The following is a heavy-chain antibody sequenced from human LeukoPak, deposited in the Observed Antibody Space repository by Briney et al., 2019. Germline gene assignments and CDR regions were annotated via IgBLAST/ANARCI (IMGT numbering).Heavy chain of an antibody. V-gene: IGHV4-59*01. Sequence: SETLSLTCTVSGGSISSYYWSWIRQPPGKGLEWIGNVQYSGSTNYNPSLKSRATVSVDTSKNQFSLELSSVTAEDTAKYHCARGQSGTISCWGQGTLVTVSS. D-gene: IGHD3-3*01. CDR3: ARGQSGTISC. CDR1: GGSISSYY. J-gene: IGHJ4*02. CDR2: VQYSGST.